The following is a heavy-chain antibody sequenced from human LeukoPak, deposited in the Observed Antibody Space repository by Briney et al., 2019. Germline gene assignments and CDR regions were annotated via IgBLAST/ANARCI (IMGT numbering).Heavy chain of an antibody. D-gene: IGHD4-17*01. CDR1: GFTFSSYW. Sequence: GGSLRLSCAASGFTFSSYWIHWVRQAPGKGLVWVSRIKSDGSSTSYADSVKGRFTISRDNAKNTLYLQMNSLRAEDTAVYYCTKDRHGDFVHSIFDYWGQGTLVTVSS. CDR3: TKDRHGDFVHSIFDY. V-gene: IGHV3-74*01. CDR2: IKSDGSST. J-gene: IGHJ4*02.